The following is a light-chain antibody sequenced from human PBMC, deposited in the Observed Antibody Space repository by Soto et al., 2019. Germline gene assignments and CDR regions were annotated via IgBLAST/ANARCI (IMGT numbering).Light chain of an antibody. CDR3: QQRSKWLT. Sequence: EIVLTQSPATLSLSPGERATLSCRASQSVTSHFARYQQKPGQAPRLLIYDASNRATGIPARFSGSGSGTDFTLTISSLEPEDFAVYYCQQRSKWLTFGGGTKVQIK. V-gene: IGKV3-11*01. J-gene: IGKJ4*01. CDR2: DAS. CDR1: QSVTSH.